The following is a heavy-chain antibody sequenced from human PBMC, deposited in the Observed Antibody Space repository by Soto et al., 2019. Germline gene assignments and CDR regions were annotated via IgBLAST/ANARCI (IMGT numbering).Heavy chain of an antibody. D-gene: IGHD6-6*01. CDR3: AREYSSSSGWFDP. CDR2: IYYSGST. Sequence: SETLSLTCTVSGGSISSYYWSWIRQPPGKGLEWIGYIYYSGSTNYNPSLKSRVTISVDTSKNQFSLKLSSVTAADTAVYYCAREYSSSSGWFDPWGQGTLVTVSS. V-gene: IGHV4-59*01. J-gene: IGHJ5*02. CDR1: GGSISSYY.